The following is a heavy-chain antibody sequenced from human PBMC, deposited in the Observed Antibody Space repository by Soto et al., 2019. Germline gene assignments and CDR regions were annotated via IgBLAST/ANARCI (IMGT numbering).Heavy chain of an antibody. CDR1: GGSITTTNHY. V-gene: IGHV4-39*07. CDR3: ASLQVPGNFDD. D-gene: IGHD1-1*01. Sequence: SEPLSLTWSVSGGSITTTNHYSSWVRQPTGQGLEWIANVFYTGDTYYSPTVNSRVTIAVEPSKIQVSLKLTSVTAAATAMYYCASLQVPGNFDDWGDGTLV. J-gene: IGHJ4*01. CDR2: VFYTGDT.